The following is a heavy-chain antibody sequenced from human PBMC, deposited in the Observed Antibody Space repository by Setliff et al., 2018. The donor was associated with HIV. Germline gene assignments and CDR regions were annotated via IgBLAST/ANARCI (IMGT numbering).Heavy chain of an antibody. D-gene: IGHD2-15*01. CDR2: IYSSGTT. J-gene: IGHJ1*01. CDR1: GGPMSGYY. CDR3: ARARRAGSGPKYFQH. V-gene: IGHV4-4*08. Sequence: SETLSLTCTVSGGPMSGYYWSWLRQSPVKGLEWIGYIYSSGTTNYNPSFKSRVSISLDTSRSQFSLRLSSVTAADTAVYYCARARRAGSGPKYFQHWGQGTLVTVSS.